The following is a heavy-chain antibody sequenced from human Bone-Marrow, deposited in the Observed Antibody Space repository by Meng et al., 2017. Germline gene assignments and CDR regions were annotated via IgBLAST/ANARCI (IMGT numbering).Heavy chain of an antibody. CDR1: GGAFSGYY. J-gene: IGHJ4*02. V-gene: IGHV4-34*01. Sequence: VQLQQWGAGLLKPSETLSLTCPVYGGAFSGYYWSWIRQPPGKGLGWIGEINHSGSNNYNPSLKSRVTISVDTSKNQFSLKLSSVAAADTAVYYCARTCRDGYNFDYWGQGTLVTVSS. D-gene: IGHD5-24*01. CDR3: ARTCRDGYNFDY. CDR2: INHSGSN.